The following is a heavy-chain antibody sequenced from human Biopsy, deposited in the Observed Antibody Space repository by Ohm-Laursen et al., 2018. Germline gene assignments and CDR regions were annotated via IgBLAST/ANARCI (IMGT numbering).Heavy chain of an antibody. D-gene: IGHD3/OR15-3a*01. CDR2: IHTSGST. Sequence: SETLSLTCTVSGGSISSYYWNWIRQPAGKGLEWIGRIHTSGSTNHNLSLKSRVTMSVDTSKNQFSLKLRSVTAADTAVYYCARGTGKYYVYGAFDIWGQGTMVTVSS. CDR3: ARGTGKYYVYGAFDI. J-gene: IGHJ3*02. CDR1: GGSISSYY. V-gene: IGHV4-4*07.